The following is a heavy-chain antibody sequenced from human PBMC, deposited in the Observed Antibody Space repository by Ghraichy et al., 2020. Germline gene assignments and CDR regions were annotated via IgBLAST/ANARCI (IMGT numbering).Heavy chain of an antibody. D-gene: IGHD3-10*01. CDR2: INHSGST. J-gene: IGHJ5*02. V-gene: IGHV4-34*01. Sequence: SETLSLTCAVFGGSFSGYYWSWIRQPPGKGLEWIGEINHSGSTNYNVSLKSRVTISVETSKKQFSLKLSSVTAADTAVYYCARDDYYGSGSFFDPWGQGILVTVSS. CDR3: ARDDYYGSGSFFDP. CDR1: GGSFSGYY.